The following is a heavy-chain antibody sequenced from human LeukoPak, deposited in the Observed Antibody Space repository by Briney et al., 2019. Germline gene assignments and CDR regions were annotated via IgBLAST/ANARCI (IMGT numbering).Heavy chain of an antibody. CDR2: ISSSSSYI. Sequence: PGGSLRLSCAASGFTFSSYWMSWVRQAPGKGLEWVSSISSSSSYIYYADSVKGRFTISRDNAKNSLYLQMNSLRAEDTAVYYCARDGWFGENYFDYWGQGTLVTVSS. V-gene: IGHV3-21*01. CDR1: GFTFSSYW. D-gene: IGHD3-10*01. CDR3: ARDGWFGENYFDY. J-gene: IGHJ4*02.